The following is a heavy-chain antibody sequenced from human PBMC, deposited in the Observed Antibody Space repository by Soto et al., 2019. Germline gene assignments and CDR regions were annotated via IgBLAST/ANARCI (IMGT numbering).Heavy chain of an antibody. CDR2: INHSGST. CDR1: GGSFSGYY. CDR3: ARDFRQLDYYFDY. V-gene: IGHV4-34*01. D-gene: IGHD6-13*01. J-gene: IGHJ4*02. Sequence: SETLSLTCAVYGGSFSGYYWSWIRQPPGKGLEWIGEINHSGSTNYNPSLKSRVTISVDTSKNQFSLKLSSVTAADTAVYYCARDFRQLDYYFDYWGQGTLVTVSS.